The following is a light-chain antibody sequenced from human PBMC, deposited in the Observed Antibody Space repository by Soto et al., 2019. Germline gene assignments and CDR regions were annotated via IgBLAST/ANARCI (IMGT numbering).Light chain of an antibody. CDR2: VKRDGSH. CDR3: QTWATDIQV. CDR1: SGHSRLD. Sequence: QPVLTQSPSASASLGASVRLTCTLDSGHSRLDIAWHQQQAERGPRYLMKVKRDGSHIKGDGIPDRFSGSSSGAERYLTISSLQSEDEADYYCQTWATDIQVFGGGTQLTVL. V-gene: IGLV4-69*02. J-gene: IGLJ3*02.